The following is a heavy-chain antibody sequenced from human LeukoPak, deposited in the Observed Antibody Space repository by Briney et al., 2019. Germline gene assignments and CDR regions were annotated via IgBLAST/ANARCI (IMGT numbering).Heavy chain of an antibody. CDR1: GYTFTSYG. Sequence: GASVKVSCKASGYTFTSYGISWVRQAPGQGLEWMGWISAYNGNTNYAQKLQGRVTMTTDTSTSTAYMERRSLRSDDTAVYYCARVGSGYYREYFQHWGQGTLVTVSS. CDR3: ARVGSGYYREYFQH. D-gene: IGHD3-22*01. J-gene: IGHJ1*01. V-gene: IGHV1-18*01. CDR2: ISAYNGNT.